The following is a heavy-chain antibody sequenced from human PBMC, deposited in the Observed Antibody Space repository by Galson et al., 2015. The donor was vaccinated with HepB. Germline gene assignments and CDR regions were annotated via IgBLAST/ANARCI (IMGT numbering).Heavy chain of an antibody. CDR2: ISSSGGST. D-gene: IGHD6-13*01. CDR3: AKGWYVVWFDP. J-gene: IGHJ5*02. CDR1: GFTFSSYG. V-gene: IGHV3-23*01. Sequence: SLRLSCAASGFTFSSYGMSWVRQAPGKGLEWVSGISSSGGSTHYADSVKGRFTISRDNSKNTLSLQMNSLRAEDTAIYYCAKGWYVVWFDPWGQGTLVTVSS.